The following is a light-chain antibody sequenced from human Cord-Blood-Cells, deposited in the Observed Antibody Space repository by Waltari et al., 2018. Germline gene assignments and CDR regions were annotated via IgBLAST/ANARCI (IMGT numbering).Light chain of an antibody. CDR1: QSISSW. CDR2: KAS. Sequence: DIQMTQSPSTLSASVGDRVTITCRASQSISSWLAWYQQKPGKAPKLLIYKASSLESGVPSRSSGSGSGTEFTLTISSLQPDDFATYYYQQYNSYSLTFGGGTKVEIK. CDR3: QQYNSYSLT. J-gene: IGKJ4*01. V-gene: IGKV1-5*03.